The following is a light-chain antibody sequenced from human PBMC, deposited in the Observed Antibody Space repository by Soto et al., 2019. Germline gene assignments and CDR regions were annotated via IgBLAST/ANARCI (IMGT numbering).Light chain of an antibody. CDR3: TLYTSVTIVV. CDR1: NSDIGGYNS. V-gene: IGLV2-14*01. CDR2: GVT. J-gene: IGLJ2*01. Sequence: QSALTQPASVSGSPGQSITISCTGSNSDIGGYNSVSWYQQHPGKAPKLLIFGVTNRPSGVSDRFSGSKSGNTASLTISALQAEDEADYYFTLYTSVTIVVFGGGTQLTVL.